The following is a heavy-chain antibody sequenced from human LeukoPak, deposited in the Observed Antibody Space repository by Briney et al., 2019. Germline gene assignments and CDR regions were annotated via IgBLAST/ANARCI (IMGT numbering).Heavy chain of an antibody. J-gene: IGHJ6*03. D-gene: IGHD1-26*01. CDR1: GYTFTMYY. Sequence: ASVKVSCKASGYTFTMYYIHWVRQAPGQGLEWMGMINPSDGATTFAQRYQGRVTMTRYMSTTTVYMDLRNLRSEDTAVYFCASEQRGGLSGSLGGLFASYYTYYYMDVWGRGTTVTVSS. V-gene: IGHV1-46*01. CDR3: ASEQRGGLSGSLGGLFASYYTYYYMDV. CDR2: INPSDGAT.